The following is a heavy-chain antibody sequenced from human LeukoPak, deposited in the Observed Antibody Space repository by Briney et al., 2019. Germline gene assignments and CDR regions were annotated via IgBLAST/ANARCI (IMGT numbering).Heavy chain of an antibody. J-gene: IGHJ6*02. D-gene: IGHD6-13*01. CDR2: INPNSGGT. CDR3: ARDPYSSSWYRALDYYYYYGMDV. CDR1: GYTFTGYY. V-gene: IGHV1-2*02. Sequence: ASVKVSCKASGYTFTGYYMHWVRQAPGQGLEWMGWINPNSGGTNYAQKFQGRVTMTRDTSISTAYMELSRLRSDDTAVYYCARDPYSSSWYRALDYYYYYGMDVRGQGTTVTVSS.